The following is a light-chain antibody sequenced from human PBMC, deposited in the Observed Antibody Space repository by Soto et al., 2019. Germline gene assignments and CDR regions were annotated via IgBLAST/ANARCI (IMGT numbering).Light chain of an antibody. CDR2: SNN. Sequence: QSVLTQPPSTSGTPGQRVTISCSGSSSNIGSNTVNWYQHLPGTAPKVLIYSNNQRPSGVPDRFSGSKSGTSASLAISGLQSEDEADYYCATWDDRLNGWVFGGGTQLTVL. J-gene: IGLJ3*02. V-gene: IGLV1-44*01. CDR1: SSNIGSNT. CDR3: ATWDDRLNGWV.